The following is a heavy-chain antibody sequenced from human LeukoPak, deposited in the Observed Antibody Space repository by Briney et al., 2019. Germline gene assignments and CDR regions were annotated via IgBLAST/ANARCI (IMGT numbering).Heavy chain of an antibody. CDR3: AKDSGGYSYGLTFDY. V-gene: IGHV3-33*06. J-gene: IGHJ4*02. CDR1: GFTFSSYG. CDR2: IWYDGSNK. Sequence: GRSLRLSCAASGFTFSSYGMHWVRQAPGKGLEWVAVIWYDGSNKYYADSVKGRFTISRDNSKNTLYLQMNSLRAEDTAVYYCAKDSGGYSYGLTFDYWGQGTLVTVSS. D-gene: IGHD5-18*01.